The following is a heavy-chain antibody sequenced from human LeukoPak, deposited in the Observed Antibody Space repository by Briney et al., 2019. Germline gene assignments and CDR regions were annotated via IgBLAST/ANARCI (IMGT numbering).Heavy chain of an antibody. CDR1: GGSISSSSYY. CDR3: ARRPGGYYYMDV. D-gene: IGHD1-1*01. CDR2: MFYSGST. J-gene: IGHJ6*03. V-gene: IGHV4-39*01. Sequence: SETLSLTCTVSGGSISSSSYYWGWIRQPPGKGLEWIGSMFYSGSTYYNPSLKSRVTISLDTSKNQFYLKLSSVTAADTAVYYCARRPGGYYYMDVWGKGTTVTVSS.